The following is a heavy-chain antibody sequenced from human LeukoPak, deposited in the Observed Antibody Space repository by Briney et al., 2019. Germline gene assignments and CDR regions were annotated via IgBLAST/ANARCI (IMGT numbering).Heavy chain of an antibody. CDR3: AKDLYCSSTSCYEVDY. V-gene: IGHV3-30*18. Sequence: PGRSLRLSCAASGFTFSSYGMHWVRQAPGKGLEWVAVISYDGSNKYYADSVKGRFTISRDNSKNTLYLPMNSLRAEDTAVYYCAKDLYCSSTSCYEVDYWGRGTLVTVSS. CDR2: ISYDGSNK. J-gene: IGHJ4*02. D-gene: IGHD2-2*01. CDR1: GFTFSSYG.